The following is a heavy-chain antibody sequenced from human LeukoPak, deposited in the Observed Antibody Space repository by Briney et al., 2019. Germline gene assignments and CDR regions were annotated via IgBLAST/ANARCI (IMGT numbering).Heavy chain of an antibody. J-gene: IGHJ4*02. Sequence: SETLSLTCSVSGYSISSGSYYWSWIRQPAGKGLEWIGRIYTSGSTNYIPSLKSRLTISVDTSKNQFSLRLSSVTAADTAVYYCARDAWLGAGRTFAYWGQGTLVTVSS. CDR2: IYTSGST. CDR3: ARDAWLGAGRTFAY. V-gene: IGHV4-61*02. D-gene: IGHD3-10*01. CDR1: GYSISSGSYY.